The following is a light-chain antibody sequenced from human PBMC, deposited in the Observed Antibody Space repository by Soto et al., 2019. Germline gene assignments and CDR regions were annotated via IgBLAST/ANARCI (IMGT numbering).Light chain of an antibody. CDR1: SSDVGGYTY. J-gene: IGLJ1*01. V-gene: IGLV2-14*01. CDR3: GSYTTSNTRQIV. CDR2: DVS. Sequence: QSVLTQPASVSGSPGQAITISCTGTSSDVGGYTYVSWYQQHPGKAPKFIIYDVSNRPSGVSNRFSGSKSGNTASLTISGLQAEEEADYYCGSYTTSNTRQIVFGTGTKVTVL.